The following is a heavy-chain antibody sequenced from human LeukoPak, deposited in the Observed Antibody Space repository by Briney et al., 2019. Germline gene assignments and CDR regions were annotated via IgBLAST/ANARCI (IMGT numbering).Heavy chain of an antibody. D-gene: IGHD1-26*01. CDR2: ISDGGGST. Sequence: GGSLRLSCTASGFTFSSYAMTWVRQAPGKGLEWVSTISDGGGSTYYADSVKGRFTISRDNSKNTLYLQMNSLRAEDTAVYYCAKARGNYYRDYYFDYWGQGTLLAVSS. V-gene: IGHV3-23*01. CDR1: GFTFSSYA. CDR3: AKARGNYYRDYYFDY. J-gene: IGHJ4*02.